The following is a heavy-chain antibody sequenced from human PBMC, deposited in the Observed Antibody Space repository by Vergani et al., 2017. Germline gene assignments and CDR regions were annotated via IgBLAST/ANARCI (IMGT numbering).Heavy chain of an antibody. CDR1: GFTFSSYG. D-gene: IGHD5-18*01. Sequence: QVQLVESGGGVVQPGRSLRLSCAASGFTFSSYGMHWVRQAPGKGLEWVEVIWNDGSNKYYADAVKGRFTISRDNSKNTLYLQMNSLRAEDTAAYYCARCPSGTAMAAESYSMDVWGKGTTVTVSS. V-gene: IGHV3-33*01. CDR2: IWNDGSNK. CDR3: ARCPSGTAMAAESYSMDV. J-gene: IGHJ6*03.